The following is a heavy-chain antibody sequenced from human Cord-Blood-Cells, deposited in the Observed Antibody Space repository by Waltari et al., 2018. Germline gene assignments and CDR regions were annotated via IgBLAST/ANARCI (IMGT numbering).Heavy chain of an antibody. J-gene: IGHJ5*02. V-gene: IGHV4-31*03. CDR2: LYYSGST. D-gene: IGHD6-13*01. CDR3: AREGRYSSSWYS. Sequence: QVQLQESGTGLVKPSQTLSLTCTVSGGPLRSGGYYWSGIRQLPGKGLGWIGYLYYSGSTYYNPSLKSRVTISVDTSKNQFSLKLSSVTAADTAVYYCAREGRYSSSWYSWGQGTLVTVSS. CDR1: GGPLRSGGYY.